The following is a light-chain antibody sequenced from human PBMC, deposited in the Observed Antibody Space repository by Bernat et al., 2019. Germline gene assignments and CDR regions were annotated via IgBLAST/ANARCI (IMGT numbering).Light chain of an antibody. J-gene: IGKJ1*01. V-gene: IGKV1-5*03. CDR1: QSISSQ. Sequence: DIQMTQSPSTLSASVGDRVTITCRASQSISSQLAWYQQKPGKAPKPLIYMASSLESGVPSRFSGSGSGTEFTLTISSLQPDDFATYYCQQYRSYWTFGQGTKVEIK. CDR3: QQYRSYWT. CDR2: MAS.